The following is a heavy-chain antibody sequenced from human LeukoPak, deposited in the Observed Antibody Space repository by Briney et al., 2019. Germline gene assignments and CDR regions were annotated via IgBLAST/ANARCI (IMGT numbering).Heavy chain of an antibody. CDR2: IRYDGSNK. D-gene: IGHD6-13*01. J-gene: IGHJ3*02. V-gene: IGHV3-30*02. Sequence: GGSLRLSCAASAFTFNSYWMSWVRQAPGKGLEWVAFIRYDGSNKYYADSVKGRFTISRDNSKNTLYLQMNSLRAEDTAVYYCAKDLLKGIAASQHAFDIWGQGTMVTVSS. CDR3: AKDLLKGIAASQHAFDI. CDR1: AFTFNSYW.